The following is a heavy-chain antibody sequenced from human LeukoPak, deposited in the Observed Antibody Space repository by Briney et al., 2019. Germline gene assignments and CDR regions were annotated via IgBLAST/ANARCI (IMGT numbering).Heavy chain of an antibody. V-gene: IGHV1-2*02. CDR3: ARVPGYSGYDLAWDY. J-gene: IGHJ4*02. CDR2: INPNSGGT. D-gene: IGHD5-12*01. CDR1: GYTFTGYY. Sequence: GASVKVSCKASGYTFTGYYMHWVRQAPGQGLEWMGWINPNSGGTNYAQKFQGRVTMTRDTSISTAYMELNSLRSDDTAVYYCARVPGYSGYDLAWDYWGQETLVTVSS.